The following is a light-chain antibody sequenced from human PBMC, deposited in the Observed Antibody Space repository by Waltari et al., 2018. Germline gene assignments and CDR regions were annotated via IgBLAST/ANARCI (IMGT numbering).Light chain of an antibody. CDR1: NSNIGSNV. Sequence: QSALTQPPSASGTPGQSVTIFCSGCNSNIGSNVVNLYQQVPGTAPKLLIYSKTCRRSGVHDRFSGSKSGNSASLASSGLQSDDEGDYYCATWDDRLTGVVFGGGTQVTVL. V-gene: IGLV1-44*01. CDR2: SKT. CDR3: ATWDDRLTGVV. J-gene: IGLJ2*01.